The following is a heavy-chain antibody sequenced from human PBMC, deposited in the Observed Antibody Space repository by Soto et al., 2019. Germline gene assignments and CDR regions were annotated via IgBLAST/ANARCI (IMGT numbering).Heavy chain of an antibody. CDR3: ARGVTRTECSWSWWVDP. J-gene: IGHJ5*02. Sequence: QVHPVQSGAEVKRPGASVKISCKTFGYIFTDYSIHWVRQAPGQGLEWMGKINASDGSTKYALNLEGRISMTSDTSTCTVYMELGSLRSDDTAVFYCARGVTRTECSWSWWVDPWGQGTLVTASS. CDR1: GYIFTDYS. D-gene: IGHD2-2*01. CDR2: INASDGST. V-gene: IGHV1-46*04.